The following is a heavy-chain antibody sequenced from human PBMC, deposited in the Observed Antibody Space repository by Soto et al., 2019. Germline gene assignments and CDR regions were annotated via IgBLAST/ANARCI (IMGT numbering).Heavy chain of an antibody. CDR3: ARALGTYRVSSYYYYYGKDV. Sequence: QVQLVESGGGVVQPGRSLRLSCAASGFTFSSYAMHWVRQAPGKGLEWVAVISYDGSNKYYADSVKGRFTISRDNSKNTLCLQWNSRRAEDTAVYYGARALGTYRVSSYYYYYGKDVWGQGTTVTVSS. V-gene: IGHV3-30-3*01. CDR1: GFTFSSYA. D-gene: IGHD7-27*01. CDR2: ISYDGSNK. J-gene: IGHJ6*02.